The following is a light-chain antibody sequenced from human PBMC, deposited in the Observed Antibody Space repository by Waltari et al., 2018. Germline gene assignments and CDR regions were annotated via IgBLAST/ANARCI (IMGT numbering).Light chain of an antibody. CDR1: QSVNSR. V-gene: IGKV3-15*01. J-gene: IGKJ4*01. Sequence: EIVLTQSPATLSVSPGERATLSCRASQSVNSRIAWYQQKPGQAPRLLIYGASNRATGTADRFSGSGSGTDFTLTISRLEPEDFAIYYCQQYSNWPLTFGGGTKVGIK. CDR3: QQYSNWPLT. CDR2: GAS.